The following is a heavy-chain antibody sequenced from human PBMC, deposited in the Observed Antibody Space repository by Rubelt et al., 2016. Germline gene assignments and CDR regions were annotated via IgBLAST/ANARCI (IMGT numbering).Heavy chain of an antibody. V-gene: IGHV4-34*01. CDR1: GESFGYYY. CDR3: ARIDCSSTSCYFVDP. J-gene: IGHJ5*02. D-gene: IGHD2-2*01. CDR2: INHSGST. Sequence: QVQLQQWGAGLLKPSETLSLTCAVYGESFGYYYWSWIRQPPGKGLEWIGKINHSGSTNYNPSLKSRVTMSVDTSKNQFSRKLGSVTDADTAVDYWARIDCSSTSCYFVDPWGQGTLVTVSS.